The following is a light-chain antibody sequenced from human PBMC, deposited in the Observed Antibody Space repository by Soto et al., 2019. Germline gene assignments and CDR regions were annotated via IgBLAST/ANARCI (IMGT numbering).Light chain of an antibody. CDR3: QHYNSYSEA. CDR2: KAS. CDR1: QTISSW. J-gene: IGKJ1*01. V-gene: IGKV1-5*03. Sequence: DIQMTHSPSTLPASVGDRVTITCRASQTISSWLAWYQQKPGKAPKLLIYKASTLKSGVPSRFSGSGSGTEFTLTISSLQPDDFATYYCQHYNSYSEAFGQGTKVDI.